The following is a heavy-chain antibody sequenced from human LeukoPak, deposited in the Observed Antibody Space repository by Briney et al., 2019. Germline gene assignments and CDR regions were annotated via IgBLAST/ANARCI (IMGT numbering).Heavy chain of an antibody. CDR1: GHTPPGNY. CDR2: INPNSGGT. J-gene: IGHJ3*01. D-gene: IGHD1-26*01. Sequence: ASEKLSCKASGHTPPGNYMHWVQQAPGQGLEWMGWINPNSGGTNYAQKFQGWVTMTRDTSISPAYMELSRLRSDDTAVYYCAREGGDAAFDLWGQGTMVTVSS. V-gene: IGHV1-2*04. CDR3: AREGGDAAFDL.